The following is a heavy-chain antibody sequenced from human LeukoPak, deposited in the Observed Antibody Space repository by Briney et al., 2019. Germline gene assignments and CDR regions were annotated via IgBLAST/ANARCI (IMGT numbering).Heavy chain of an antibody. J-gene: IGHJ5*02. Sequence: ASVKVSCKTSGYTFTSYGIIWVRQAPGQGLEWMGWISAYNGNRNYAQKLQGRVTMTTDTSTSTAYMELRSLRSDDTAVYYCARGGPGWDSSSWYNHWGQGTLVTVSS. CDR1: GYTFTSYG. D-gene: IGHD3-22*01. CDR2: ISAYNGNR. V-gene: IGHV1-18*01. CDR3: ARGGPGWDSSSWYNH.